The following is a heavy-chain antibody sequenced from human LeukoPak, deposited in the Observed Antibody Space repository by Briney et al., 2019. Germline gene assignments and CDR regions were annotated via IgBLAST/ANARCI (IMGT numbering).Heavy chain of an antibody. V-gene: IGHV3-23*01. CDR3: ARDPGVTVTTNWFDP. J-gene: IGHJ5*02. Sequence: PGGTLRLSCAASGFTFSSYGMSWVRQAPGKGLEWVSAISGSGGSTYYADSVKGRFTISRDNSKNTLYLQMNSLRAEDTAVYYCARDPGVTVTTNWFDPWGQGTLVTVSS. D-gene: IGHD4-17*01. CDR2: ISGSGGST. CDR1: GFTFSSYG.